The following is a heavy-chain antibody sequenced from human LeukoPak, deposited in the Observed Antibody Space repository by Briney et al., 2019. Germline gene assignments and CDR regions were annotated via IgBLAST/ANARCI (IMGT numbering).Heavy chain of an antibody. Sequence: GGSLRLSCAAPGFTFSSYAMSWVRQAPGKGLEWVSAISGSGGSTYYADSVKGRFTVSRDNSKNTLYLQMNSLRAEDTAVYYCAKFVGRPYYYGMDVWGQGTTVTVSS. J-gene: IGHJ6*02. CDR3: AKFVGRPYYYGMDV. V-gene: IGHV3-23*01. CDR1: GFTFSSYA. CDR2: ISGSGGST. D-gene: IGHD2-15*01.